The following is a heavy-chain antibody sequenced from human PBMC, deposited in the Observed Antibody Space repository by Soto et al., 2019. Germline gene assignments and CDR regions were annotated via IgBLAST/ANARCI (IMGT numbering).Heavy chain of an antibody. D-gene: IGHD3-22*01. CDR3: ARVHSYERTRFDP. CDR2: ISYIGST. CDR1: GGSISSGDYY. V-gene: IGHV4-30-4*01. Sequence: SGTLSLTCTVSGGSISSGDYYWSWIRKPPGQGLEWIGYISYIGSTYYNPSLKSRITISIDTSKHQFSLELSSVTAADTAVYYCARVHSYERTRFDPWGQGTLVTVSS. J-gene: IGHJ5*02.